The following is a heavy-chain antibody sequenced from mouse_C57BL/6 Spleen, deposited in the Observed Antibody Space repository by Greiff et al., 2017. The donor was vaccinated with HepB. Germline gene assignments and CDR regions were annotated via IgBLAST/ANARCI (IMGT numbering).Heavy chain of an antibody. CDR2: ISGGGGNT. D-gene: IGHD2-4*01. J-gene: IGHJ1*03. CDR1: GFTFSSYT. V-gene: IGHV5-9*01. Sequence: EVQGVESGGGLVKPGGSLKLSCAASGFTFSSYTMSWVRQTPEKRLEWVATISGGGGNTYYPDSVKGRFTISRDNAKNTLYLQMSSLRSEDTALYYCARNLDYDGYFDVWGTGTTVTVSS. CDR3: ARNLDYDGYFDV.